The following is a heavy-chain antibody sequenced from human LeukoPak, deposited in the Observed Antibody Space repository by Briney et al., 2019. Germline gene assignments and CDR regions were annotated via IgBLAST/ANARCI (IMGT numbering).Heavy chain of an antibody. CDR2: IKQDGSEK. V-gene: IGHV3-7*01. Sequence: PSETLSLTCTVSGGSISSSSYYWGWLRQPPGKGLEWVATIKQDGSEKHYVDSVKGRLTISRDNAKNSLYVQMNSLRVEDTAVYYCVRAGGTSWSDYWGQGTLVTVSS. J-gene: IGHJ4*02. CDR1: GGSISSSSYY. D-gene: IGHD6-13*01. CDR3: VRAGGTSWSDY.